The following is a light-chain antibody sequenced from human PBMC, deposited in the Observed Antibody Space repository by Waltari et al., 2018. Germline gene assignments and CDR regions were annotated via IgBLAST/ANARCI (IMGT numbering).Light chain of an antibody. Sequence: QSVLTQPPSASGTPGQRGTISCSGRSSDLGSHTVNWSQPLPGTAPRLPIYNNYYRPSGVPDRFSGSKSGTSASLAISGLQSEDEAVFYCATWDDSLKGFVFGSGTKVTVL. CDR3: ATWDDSLKGFV. J-gene: IGLJ1*01. V-gene: IGLV1-44*01. CDR1: SSDLGSHT. CDR2: NNY.